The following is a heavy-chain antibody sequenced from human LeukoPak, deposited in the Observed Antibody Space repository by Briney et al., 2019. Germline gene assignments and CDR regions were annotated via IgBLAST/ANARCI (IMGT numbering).Heavy chain of an antibody. V-gene: IGHV1-3*01. CDR3: ARNPPRTGDFNS. CDR2: ISAGNVNT. D-gene: IGHD7-27*01. CDR1: GYNFNSYS. J-gene: IGHJ4*02. Sequence: ASVKVSCKASGYNFNSYSIHWVRQAPGQRLERMGWISAGNVNTKYSQKFQGRVTMTRDTSTNTAYMELSALTSEDTAVYYCARNPPRTGDFNSWGQGALVTVSS.